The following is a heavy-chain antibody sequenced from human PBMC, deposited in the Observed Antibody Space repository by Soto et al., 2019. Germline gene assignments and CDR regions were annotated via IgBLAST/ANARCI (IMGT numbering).Heavy chain of an antibody. CDR2: RNPNTVNS. Sequence: ASVKVSCKASGYTCTSYDIYWVRQATGQGLEWMGWRNPNTVNSCYAQKFQGRVTMTRDTPISTAPMELGSLRSDDTAVYYCARRAETNGWNGFGADKYYFDFWGQGTLVT. D-gene: IGHD1-1*01. CDR3: ARRAETNGWNGFGADKYYFDF. CDR1: GYTCTSYD. J-gene: IGHJ4*02. V-gene: IGHV1-8*01.